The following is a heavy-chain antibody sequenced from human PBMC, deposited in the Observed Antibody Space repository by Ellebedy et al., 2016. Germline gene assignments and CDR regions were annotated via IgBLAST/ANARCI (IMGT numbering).Heavy chain of an antibody. J-gene: IGHJ5*02. CDR3: AKDFEVLWFAGWFDP. D-gene: IGHD3-10*01. Sequence: GESLKISCAASGFTFSSYAMSWVRQAPGKGLEWVSAISGSGGSTYYADSVKGRFTISRDNSKNTLYLQMNSLRAEDTAVYYCAKDFEVLWFAGWFDPWGQGTLVTVSS. V-gene: IGHV3-23*01. CDR2: ISGSGGST. CDR1: GFTFSSYA.